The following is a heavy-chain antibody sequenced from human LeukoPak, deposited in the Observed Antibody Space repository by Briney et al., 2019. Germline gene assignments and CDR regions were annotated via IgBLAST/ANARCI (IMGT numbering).Heavy chain of an antibody. CDR2: INPNSGGT. J-gene: IGHJ4*02. D-gene: IGHD6-6*01. Sequence: ASVKVSCKASGYTFTSYGISWVRQAPGQGLEWMGWINPNSGGTNYAQKFQGRVTMTRDTSISTAYMELSRLRSDDTAVYYCARDSLYGFSSSRRNQDYWGQGTLVTVSS. CDR3: ARDSLYGFSSSRRNQDY. V-gene: IGHV1-2*02. CDR1: GYTFTSYG.